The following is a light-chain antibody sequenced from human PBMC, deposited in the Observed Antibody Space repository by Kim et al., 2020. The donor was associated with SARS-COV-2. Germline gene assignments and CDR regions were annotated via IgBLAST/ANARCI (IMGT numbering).Light chain of an antibody. Sequence: DIVMTQSPDSLAVSLGERATINCKSSQSVLYSSKNKNYLAWYQQKPGQPPKLLIYWASTRESGVPDRFSGSGSGTDFTLTISSLQAEDVAVYYCQQYYSTLLTFGGGTKVDIK. CDR1: QSVLYSSKNKNY. J-gene: IGKJ4*01. CDR3: QQYYSTLLT. CDR2: WAS. V-gene: IGKV4-1*01.